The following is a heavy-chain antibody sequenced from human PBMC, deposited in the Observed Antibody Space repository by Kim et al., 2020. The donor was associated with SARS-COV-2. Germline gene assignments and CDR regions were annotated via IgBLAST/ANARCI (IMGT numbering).Heavy chain of an antibody. Sequence: ASVKVSCKASGYTFTTYAIHWVRQAPGQRLEWMGWINAGNGNTKYSQKFHGRVTITRDTSASTAYMELSSLRSEDTAVYYCAREPGRSSGWFSSWGQGTLVTVSS. D-gene: IGHD6-19*01. CDR3: AREPGRSSGWFSS. V-gene: IGHV1-3*01. J-gene: IGHJ5*01. CDR1: GYTFTTYA. CDR2: INAGNGNT.